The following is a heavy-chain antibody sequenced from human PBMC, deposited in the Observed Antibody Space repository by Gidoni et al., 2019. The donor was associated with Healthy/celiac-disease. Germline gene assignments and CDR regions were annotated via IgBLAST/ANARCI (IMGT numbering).Heavy chain of an antibody. D-gene: IGHD2-2*01. J-gene: IGHJ3*02. CDR2: IYYSGST. CDR1: GGSISRYY. V-gene: IGHV4-59*01. CDR3: ARGCSSTSCRTGDAFDI. Sequence: QVQLQESGPGLVKPSETLSLTCTVSGGSISRYYWSWIRQPPGKGLEWIGYIYYSGSTNYNPSLKSRVTISVDTSKNQFSLKLSSVTAADTAVYYCARGCSSTSCRTGDAFDIWGQGTMVTVSS.